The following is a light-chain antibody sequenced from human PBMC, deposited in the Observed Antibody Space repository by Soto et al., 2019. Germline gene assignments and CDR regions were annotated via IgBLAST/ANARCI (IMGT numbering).Light chain of an antibody. J-gene: IGKJ1*01. CDR1: ESLIGW. CDR2: DAS. CDR3: QQYKSYPWT. Sequence: DIQLTQSPSTLSASVGDTVTISCRASESLIGWLAWYQQRPGSAPKLLIYDASSLEGGVPSRFTGYGSGTEFSLTIASLQPDDFGTYYCQQYKSYPWTFGQGTKVDLK. V-gene: IGKV1-5*01.